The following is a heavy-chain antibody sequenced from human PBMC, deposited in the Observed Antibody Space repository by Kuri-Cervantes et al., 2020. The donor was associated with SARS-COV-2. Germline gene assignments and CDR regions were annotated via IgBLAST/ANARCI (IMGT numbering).Heavy chain of an antibody. V-gene: IGHV3-23*01. CDR2: ISSGSYIT. CDR1: GFTFSSYA. D-gene: IGHD2-2*01. CDR3: AKSGSSSSSLVSRLDV. Sequence: GESLKISCAASGFTFSSYAMSWVREAPGKGLEWVAAISSGSYITHYADSVKGRFTISRDDSKNTLHLQMDSLRGEDTAVYYCAKSGSSSSSLVSRLDVWGKGTTVTVSS. J-gene: IGHJ6*04.